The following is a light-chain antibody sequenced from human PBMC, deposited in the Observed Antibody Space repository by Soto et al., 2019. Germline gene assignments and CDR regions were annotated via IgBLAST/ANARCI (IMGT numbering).Light chain of an antibody. Sequence: EIVMTQSPATLSVSPGERATLSCRASQSVSSNLAWYQQKPGQAPRLLIYGAFTRATGIPARFSGSGSGTEFTRTISSLQSEDFAVYYCQQYNNGPPWTFGQGTKVEIK. J-gene: IGKJ1*01. CDR3: QQYNNGPPWT. V-gene: IGKV3-15*01. CDR2: GAF. CDR1: QSVSSN.